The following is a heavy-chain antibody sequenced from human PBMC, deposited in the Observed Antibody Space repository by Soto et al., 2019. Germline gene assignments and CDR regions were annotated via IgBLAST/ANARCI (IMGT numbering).Heavy chain of an antibody. CDR1: GGSISSSNW. D-gene: IGHD6-13*01. CDR2: IYHSGST. Sequence: PSETLSLTCAVSGGSISSSNWWSWVRQPPGKGLEWIGEIYHSGSTNYNPSLKSRVTISVDKSKNQFSLKLSSVTAADTAVYYWARAVGSSRKRLDYWGQGTLVTVS. CDR3: ARAVGSSRKRLDY. J-gene: IGHJ4*02. V-gene: IGHV4-4*02.